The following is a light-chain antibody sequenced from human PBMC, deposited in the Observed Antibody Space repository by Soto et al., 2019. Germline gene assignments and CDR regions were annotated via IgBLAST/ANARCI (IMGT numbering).Light chain of an antibody. CDR3: GTWYSSLSGGV. CDR1: NSNIGSKD. J-gene: IGLJ2*01. CDR2: DNS. Sequence: QSVLTQVPSVSAAPGQKVTITCSGSNSNIGSKDVSWYQQLPGTAPKLLIYDNSKRPSGIPDRFSGSKSGTSATLGITGLQTGDEADYYCGTWYSSLSGGVFGGGTKLTVL. V-gene: IGLV1-51*01.